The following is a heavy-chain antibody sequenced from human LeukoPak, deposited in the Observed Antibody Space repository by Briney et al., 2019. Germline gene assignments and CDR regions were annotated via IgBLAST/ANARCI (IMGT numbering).Heavy chain of an antibody. V-gene: IGHV5-51*01. D-gene: IGHD5-12*01. CDR3: ASRRGYSGYWFDP. Sequence: PGASLKISCKGSGYSFTSYWIGWVRQLPGKGLEWMGIIYPGDSDTRYSPSFQGQVTISADKSISTAYLQWSSLKASDTAMYYCASRRGYSGYWFDPWGQGTLVTVSS. CDR1: GYSFTSYW. J-gene: IGHJ5*02. CDR2: IYPGDSDT.